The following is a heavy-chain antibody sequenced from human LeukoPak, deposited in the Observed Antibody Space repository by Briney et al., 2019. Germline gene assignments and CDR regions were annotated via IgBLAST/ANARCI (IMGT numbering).Heavy chain of an antibody. CDR1: GLTFSDYW. CDR3: TRDPILGAPDYFDY. V-gene: IGHV3-30*03. Sequence: PGGSLRLSCAASGLTFSDYWMSWVRQAPGKGLEWVAVTLPDEGLKFYGDSVKGRFTISRHNPKNTMYLQMNNQKEEDTAVYYCTRDPILGAPDYFDYWGKGTLVTVSS. J-gene: IGHJ4*02. D-gene: IGHD1-26*01. CDR2: TLPDEGLK.